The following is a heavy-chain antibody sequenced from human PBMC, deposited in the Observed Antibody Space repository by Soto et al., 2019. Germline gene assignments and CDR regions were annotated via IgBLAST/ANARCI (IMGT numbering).Heavy chain of an antibody. V-gene: IGHV3-23*01. CDR2: ISGSGGST. J-gene: IGHJ4*02. CDR1: GFTFSSYA. Sequence: EVQLLESGGGLVQPGGSLRLSCAASGFTFSSYAMSWVRQAPGKGLEWVSAISGSGGSTYYADSVKGRFTISRDNSKNTLYLQMNSLRAEDTAVYYCAKGRELLGSTSYYFDYWGQGTLVTVSS. D-gene: IGHD3-10*01. CDR3: AKGRELLGSTSYYFDY.